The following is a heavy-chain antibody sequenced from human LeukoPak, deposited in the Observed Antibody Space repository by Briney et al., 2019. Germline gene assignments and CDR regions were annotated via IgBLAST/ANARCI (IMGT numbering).Heavy chain of an antibody. V-gene: IGHV1-69*04. CDR1: GYTFTSYD. CDR2: IIPILGIA. Sequence: ASVKVSCKASGYTFTSYDSNWVRQATGQGLEWMGRIIPILGIANYAQKFQGRVTITADKSTSTAYMELSSLRSEDTAVYYCASPRPYSGIYHPTKYYFDYWGQGTLVTVSS. D-gene: IGHD1-26*01. J-gene: IGHJ4*02. CDR3: ASPRPYSGIYHPTKYYFDY.